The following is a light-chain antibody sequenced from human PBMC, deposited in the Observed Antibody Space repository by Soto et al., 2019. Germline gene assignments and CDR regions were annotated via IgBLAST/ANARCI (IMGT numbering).Light chain of an antibody. CDR3: TSWTTSTTMK. V-gene: IGLV2-14*01. Sequence: QSVLTQPASVSGSPGQSITISCTGTSSDVGAYNYVSWYQQHPGKAPKLMIYDVNIRPSGVSNRFSGSKSGNTASLTISGLKSEDEAEYYCTSWTTSTTMKFGGGTQLTVL. J-gene: IGLJ2*01. CDR2: DVN. CDR1: SSDVGAYNY.